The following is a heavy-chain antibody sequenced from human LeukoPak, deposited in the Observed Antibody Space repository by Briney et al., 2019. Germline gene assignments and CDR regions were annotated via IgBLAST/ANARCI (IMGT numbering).Heavy chain of an antibody. V-gene: IGHV3-7*01. CDR1: GFTFSSYW. J-gene: IGHJ4*02. CDR3: ARVGGRYSPLGY. D-gene: IGHD3-16*02. CDR2: IKQDGSEK. Sequence: GGTLRLSCAASGFTFSSYWLTWGRQPPGKGLEWVANIKQDGSEKYYVDSGKGRFTISRDNDKNSLVLQMTSLSAEDTAVYYCARVGGRYSPLGYWGQGTLVTVSS.